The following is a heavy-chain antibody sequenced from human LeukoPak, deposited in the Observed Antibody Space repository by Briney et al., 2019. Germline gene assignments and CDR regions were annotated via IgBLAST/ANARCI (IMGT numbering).Heavy chain of an antibody. V-gene: IGHV4-39*01. Sequence: KPSETLSLTCTVSGGSISSAAYHWGWIRQPPGKGLEWIGSLYYTGITYYNPSLKSRVTISADTSKNQFSLKVTSVTAADTAVYYCARLINGSPGDYWGQGTLVTVSP. CDR3: ARLINGSPGDY. J-gene: IGHJ4*02. D-gene: IGHD1-26*01. CDR2: LYYTGIT. CDR1: GGSISSAAYH.